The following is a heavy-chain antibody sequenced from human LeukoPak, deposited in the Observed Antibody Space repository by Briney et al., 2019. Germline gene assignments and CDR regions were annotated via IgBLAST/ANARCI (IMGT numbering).Heavy chain of an antibody. V-gene: IGHV3-23*01. D-gene: IGHD3-3*01. CDR2: ISGSGGST. Sequence: GGSLRLSCAASGFTFSSYAMSWVRQAPGKGLEWVSAISGSGGSTYYADSVKGRFTISRDNSKNTLYLQMNSLRAEDTAVYYCAKGDFWSGLGQYYYYYYMDVWGKGTTVTVSS. CDR3: AKGDFWSGLGQYYYYYYMDV. CDR1: GFTFSSYA. J-gene: IGHJ6*03.